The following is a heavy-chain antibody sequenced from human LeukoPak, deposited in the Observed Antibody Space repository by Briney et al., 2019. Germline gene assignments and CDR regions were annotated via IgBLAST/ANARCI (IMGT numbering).Heavy chain of an antibody. CDR3: AKVGDYYDSSGYYYHSVFGY. D-gene: IGHD3-22*01. J-gene: IGHJ4*02. V-gene: IGHV3-23*01. CDR2: ISGSGGST. Sequence: GGSLRLSCAASGFTFSSYAMSWVRQAPGKGLEWVSAISGSGGSTYYADSVKGRFTISRDNSKNTLYLQMNSLRAEDTAVYYCAKVGDYYDSSGYYYHSVFGYWGQGTLVTVSS. CDR1: GFTFSSYA.